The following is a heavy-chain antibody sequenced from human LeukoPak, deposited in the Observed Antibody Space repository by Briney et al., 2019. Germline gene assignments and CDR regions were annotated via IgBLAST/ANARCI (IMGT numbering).Heavy chain of an antibody. CDR1: GFPFSSYG. Sequence: PGGSLRLSCAASGFPFSSYGMHWVRQAPGKGLEWVSSISSSGGSTYYADSVKGRFTISRDTSKNTLYLQMNSLRPEDTAVYYCARDAKQLPYWGQGTLVTVSS. CDR2: ISSSGGST. V-gene: IGHV3-23*01. J-gene: IGHJ4*02. CDR3: ARDAKQLPY. D-gene: IGHD5-24*01.